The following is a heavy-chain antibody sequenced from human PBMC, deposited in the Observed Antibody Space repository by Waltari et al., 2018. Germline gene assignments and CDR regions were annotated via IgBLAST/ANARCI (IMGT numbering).Heavy chain of an antibody. V-gene: IGHV3-7*01. CDR1: GFTFSSYW. D-gene: IGHD3-3*01. CDR2: IKQDGSEK. J-gene: IGHJ4*02. CDR3: ARDIGSGYADY. Sequence: EVQLVESGGGLVQPGGSLRLSCAASGFTFSSYWMSWVRQAPGKGLEWVANIKQDGSEKYYGDSVKGRFTISRDNAKNSLYLQMNSLRAEDTAVYYCARDIGSGYADYWGQGTLVTVSS.